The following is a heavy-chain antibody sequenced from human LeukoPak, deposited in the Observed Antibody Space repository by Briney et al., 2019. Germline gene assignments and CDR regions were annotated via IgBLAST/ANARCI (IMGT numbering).Heavy chain of an antibody. D-gene: IGHD3-22*01. CDR3: ARVEYYYDSSGYLCIYFDC. Sequence: GGSLSLSCAASGFTFSSYWLIWVRQSPGKGLEWVENIKQDGSEKSYVDSVKGRCTISRDNAKNSLYLQMNSLRAEDTAVYYCARVEYYYDSSGYLCIYFDCWGEGTLVTVSS. J-gene: IGHJ4*02. CDR2: IKQDGSEK. CDR1: GFTFSSYW. V-gene: IGHV3-7*01.